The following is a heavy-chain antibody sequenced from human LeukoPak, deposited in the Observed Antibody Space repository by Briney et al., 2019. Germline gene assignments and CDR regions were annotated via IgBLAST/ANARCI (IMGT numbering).Heavy chain of an antibody. J-gene: IGHJ4*02. CDR2: IIPIFGTA. V-gene: IGHV1-69*01. Sequence: SVKVSCTASGGTFSSYAISWVRQAPGQGLEWMGGIIPIFGTANYAQKFQGRVTITADESTSTAYMELSSLRSEDTAVYYCARSIDEASGWKYWGQGTLVTVSS. CDR1: GGTFSSYA. D-gene: IGHD6-19*01. CDR3: ARSIDEASGWKY.